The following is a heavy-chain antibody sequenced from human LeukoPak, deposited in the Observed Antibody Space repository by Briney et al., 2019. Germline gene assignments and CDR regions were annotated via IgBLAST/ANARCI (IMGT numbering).Heavy chain of an antibody. CDR2: INPSGGST. J-gene: IGHJ4*02. CDR1: GYTFTSYY. V-gene: IGHV1-46*01. Sequence: ASVKVSCKASGYTFTSYYMHWVRHAPGQGLEWMGIINPSGGSTSYAQKFQGRVTMTRDMSTSTVYMELSSLRSEDTAVYYCASESGSYYRRFDYWGQGTLVTVSS. D-gene: IGHD1-26*01. CDR3: ASESGSYYRRFDY.